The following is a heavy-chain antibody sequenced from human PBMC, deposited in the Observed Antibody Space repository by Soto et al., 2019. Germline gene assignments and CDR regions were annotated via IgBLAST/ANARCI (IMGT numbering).Heavy chain of an antibody. CDR3: ARGSGYDPRYYGMDV. D-gene: IGHD5-12*01. V-gene: IGHV3-30-3*01. CDR1: GFTFSSYA. J-gene: IGHJ6*02. CDR2: ISYDGSNK. Sequence: GGSLRLSCAASGFTFSSYAMHWVRQAPGKGLEWVAVISYDGSNKYYADSVKGRFTISRDNSKNTLYLQMNSLRAEDTAVYYCARGSGYDPRYYGMDVWGQGTTVTVSS.